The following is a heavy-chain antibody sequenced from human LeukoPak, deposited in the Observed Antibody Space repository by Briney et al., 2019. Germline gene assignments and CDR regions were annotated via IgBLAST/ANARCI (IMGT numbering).Heavy chain of an antibody. CDR1: GFSFSIYS. J-gene: IGHJ5*02. Sequence: GGSLRLSCAASGFSFSIYSMNWVRQAPGKGLEWVSAVTGPGDTTYYADSVKGRFFMSREDSKTTVYLQMNSLRAEDTAIYYCAKGAEIDLWGQGTLVTVSS. CDR3: AKGAEIDL. V-gene: IGHV3-23*01. CDR2: VTGPGDTT. D-gene: IGHD3-16*01.